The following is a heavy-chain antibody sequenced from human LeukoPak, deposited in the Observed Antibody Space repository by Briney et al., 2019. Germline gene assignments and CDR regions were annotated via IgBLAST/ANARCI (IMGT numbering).Heavy chain of an antibody. Sequence: GGSLRLSCAASGFTFSSYSMNWVRQAPGKGLEWVSYISSSSSTIYYADSVKGRFTISRDNAKNSLYLQTNSLRAEDTAVYYCARDGGSDYWGQGTLVTVSS. CDR3: ARDGGSDY. CDR1: GFTFSSYS. V-gene: IGHV3-48*01. D-gene: IGHD3-16*01. CDR2: ISSSSSTI. J-gene: IGHJ4*02.